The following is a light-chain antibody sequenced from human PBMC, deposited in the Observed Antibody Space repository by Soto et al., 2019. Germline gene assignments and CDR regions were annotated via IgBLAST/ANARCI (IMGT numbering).Light chain of an antibody. CDR1: QSISSY. CDR3: QQSYNTPRT. Sequence: DIQMTQSPSSLSASVGDRVTITCRASQSISSYLHWFQQKPGKAPKLLIYAASTLQGGVPSRFSGSGSGTDFTLTISSLHPEDFATYFCQQSYNTPRTFGQGTKVDI. CDR2: AAS. J-gene: IGKJ1*01. V-gene: IGKV1-39*01.